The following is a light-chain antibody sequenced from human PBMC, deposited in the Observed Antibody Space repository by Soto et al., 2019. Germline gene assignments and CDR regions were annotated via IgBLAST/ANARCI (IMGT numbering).Light chain of an antibody. CDR2: GAS. CDR3: QQYNNWPLFT. J-gene: IGKJ3*01. CDR1: QSVSSN. Sequence: EIVMTQSPATLSVSPGERATLSCRASQSVSSNLAWYQQKPGQAPRLLIYGASTRATGIPARFRGSGSGTEFTLTISSLQSEDFAVYYCQQYNNWPLFTFVPGTKVDIK. V-gene: IGKV3-15*01.